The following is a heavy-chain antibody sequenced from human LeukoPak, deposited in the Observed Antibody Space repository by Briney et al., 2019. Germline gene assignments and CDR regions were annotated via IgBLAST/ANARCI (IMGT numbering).Heavy chain of an antibody. CDR1: GYTFTSYY. Sequence: ASVKVSCKVSGYTFTSYYMHWVRQAPGQGLEWMGWMNPVSGNAGSAQKFQGRVTLTRDTSISTAYMELSSLRSDDTAFYYCARAPMGAAALYWGQGTLVTVSS. V-gene: IGHV1-8*02. CDR2: MNPVSGNA. D-gene: IGHD6-13*01. J-gene: IGHJ4*02. CDR3: ARAPMGAAALY.